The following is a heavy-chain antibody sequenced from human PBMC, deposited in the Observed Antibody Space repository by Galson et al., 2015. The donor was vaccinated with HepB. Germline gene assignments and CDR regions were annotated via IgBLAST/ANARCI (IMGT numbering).Heavy chain of an antibody. CDR3: TTGFGSASCG. Sequence: SLRLSCAAYGFTLKDAWITWVRQTPGKGLEWLGHIKRIIDGATIDYAAPVQGRLVISRDDSQNRASLEMNSLKIDATGVYYCTTGFGSASCGWGQGTLVTVSS. CDR2: IKRIIDGATI. CDR1: GFTLKDAW. V-gene: IGHV3-15*01. D-gene: IGHD3-3*01. J-gene: IGHJ4*02.